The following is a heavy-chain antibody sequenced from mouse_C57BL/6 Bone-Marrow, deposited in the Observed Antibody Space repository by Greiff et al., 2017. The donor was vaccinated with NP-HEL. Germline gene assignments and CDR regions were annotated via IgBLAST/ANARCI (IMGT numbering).Heavy chain of an antibody. Sequence: QVQLQQPGAELVKPGASVKVSCKASGYTFTSYWMHWVKQRPGQGLEWIGRIHPSDSDTNYNQKFKGKATLTVDKSSSTAYMQLSSLTSEDSAVYYCAIDHYSNRYYAMDYWGQGTSVTVSS. V-gene: IGHV1-74*01. CDR1: GYTFTSYW. CDR3: AIDHYSNRYYAMDY. CDR2: IHPSDSDT. J-gene: IGHJ4*01. D-gene: IGHD2-5*01.